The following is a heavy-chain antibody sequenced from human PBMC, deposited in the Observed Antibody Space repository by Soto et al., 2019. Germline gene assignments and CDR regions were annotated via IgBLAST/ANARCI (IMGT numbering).Heavy chain of an antibody. V-gene: IGHV3-48*03. Sequence: EEQLVESGGGLVHPGGSLRLSCSASGFTFSRYEMNWVRQGPGRGLEWISYISPSDSAAYYADSVKGRFTISRDNAKNPLMLQMNSLRAEDTAVYYCARTLKNQLPPYYYAMDVWGQWTTVTVSS. CDR1: GFTFSRYE. D-gene: IGHD1-1*01. J-gene: IGHJ6*02. CDR2: ISPSDSAA. CDR3: ARTLKNQLPPYYYAMDV.